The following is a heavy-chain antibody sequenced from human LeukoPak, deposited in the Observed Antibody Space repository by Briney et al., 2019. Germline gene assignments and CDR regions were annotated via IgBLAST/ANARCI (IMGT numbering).Heavy chain of an antibody. J-gene: IGHJ4*02. CDR2: IYHSGST. D-gene: IGHD6-25*01. V-gene: IGHV4-4*02. Sequence: SETLSLTCAVSGGSISSSNWWSWVRQPPGKGLEWIGEIYHSGSTYYNPSLKSRVAISVDTSKNQFSLKLSSVTAADTAVYYCARHERSSGWHHYYFDYWGQGTLVTVSS. CDR3: ARHERSSGWHHYYFDY. CDR1: GGSISSSNW.